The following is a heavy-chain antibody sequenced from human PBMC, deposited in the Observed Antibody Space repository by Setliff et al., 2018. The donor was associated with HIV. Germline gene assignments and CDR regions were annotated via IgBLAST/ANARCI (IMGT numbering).Heavy chain of an antibody. J-gene: IGHJ4*02. CDR2: ITGSGDTI. D-gene: IGHD6-6*01. Sequence: GGSLRLSCAASGFTFSNYEMSWVRQAPGKGPEWVSYITGSGDTIYYADSVKGRFTMSRDNAKDSVYLQMNSLRVEDTAVYYCAKEPKIGGIAAPFDYWGQGTLVTVSS. V-gene: IGHV3-48*03. CDR1: GFTFSNYE. CDR3: AKEPKIGGIAAPFDY.